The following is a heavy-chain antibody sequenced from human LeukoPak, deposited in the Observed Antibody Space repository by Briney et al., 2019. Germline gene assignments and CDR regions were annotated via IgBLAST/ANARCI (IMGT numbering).Heavy chain of an antibody. Sequence: GGFLRLSCAASGFTFSSYGMHWVRQAPGKGLEWVAFIRYDGSNKYYADSVKGRFTISRDNPKTTMNLQMNSLRAEDTAVYYCAKGGGSIGRSYYFDYWGQGTLVTVSS. CDR2: IRYDGSNK. J-gene: IGHJ4*02. V-gene: IGHV3-30*02. CDR3: AKGGGSIGRSYYFDY. D-gene: IGHD2-15*01. CDR1: GFTFSSYG.